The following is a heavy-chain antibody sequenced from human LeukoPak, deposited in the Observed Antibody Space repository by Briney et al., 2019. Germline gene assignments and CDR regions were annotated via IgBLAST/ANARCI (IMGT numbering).Heavy chain of an antibody. CDR3: ARLWGGYSYGRLFDY. CDR2: IYYSGST. J-gene: IGHJ4*02. Sequence: SETLSLTCTVSGGSISSYYWSWIWQPPGKGLEWIGYIYYSGSTNYNPSLKSRVTISVDTSKNQFSLKLSSVTAADTAVYYCARLWGGYSYGRLFDYWGQGTLVTVSS. D-gene: IGHD5-18*01. CDR1: GGSISSYY. V-gene: IGHV4-59*08.